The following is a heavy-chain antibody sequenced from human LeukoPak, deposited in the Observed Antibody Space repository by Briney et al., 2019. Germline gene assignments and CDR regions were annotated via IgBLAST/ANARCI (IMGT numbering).Heavy chain of an antibody. CDR2: IYYSGST. V-gene: IGHV4-39*02. Sequence: SETLSLTCTVSGGSISGSSYFWGWIRQPPGKGLEWIGSIYYSGSTYYNPSLKSRVAISVDTSNNHFSLKVTSVTAADTAVYYCARDGRFPPEVLPRYFDYWGQGTLVTVSS. J-gene: IGHJ4*02. D-gene: IGHD1-26*01. CDR3: ARDGRFPPEVLPRYFDY. CDR1: GGSISGSSYF.